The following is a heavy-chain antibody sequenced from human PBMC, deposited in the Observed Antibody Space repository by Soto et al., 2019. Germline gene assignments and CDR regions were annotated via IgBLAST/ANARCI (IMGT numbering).Heavy chain of an antibody. CDR3: TREGSAPYCYYGMDV. D-gene: IGHD3-16*02. Sequence: GASVKVSCKASGYTFSTYGISWVRQAPGQGLEWMGWINTHNGNTNYAQNLQGRVTMTADTSTSTAYMELRSLRSDDTAVYYCTREGSAPYCYYGMDVWGQGTTVTVSS. CDR2: INTHNGNT. J-gene: IGHJ6*02. CDR1: GYTFSTYG. V-gene: IGHV1-18*01.